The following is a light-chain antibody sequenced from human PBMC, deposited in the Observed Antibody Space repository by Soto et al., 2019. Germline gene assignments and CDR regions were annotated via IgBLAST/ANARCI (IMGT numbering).Light chain of an antibody. CDR2: AAS. CDR3: QQSYSTPFT. CDR1: QSISTY. V-gene: IGKV1-39*01. Sequence: DIQMTQSPSSLSAYVGDRVTITCRASQSISTYLNWYQQKPGKAPKLLIYAASSLQTGVPSRFSGSGSGTDFTLTVSSLQPEDFASYFCQQSYSTPFTFGPGTNVDI. J-gene: IGKJ3*01.